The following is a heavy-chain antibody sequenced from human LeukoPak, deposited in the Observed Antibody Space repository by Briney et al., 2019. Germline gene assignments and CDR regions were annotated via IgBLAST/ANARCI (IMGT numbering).Heavy chain of an antibody. CDR2: ISGSGGST. D-gene: IGHD3-3*01. V-gene: IGHV3-23*01. CDR1: RFTFSSYA. CDR3: AKDGRGTIFGVVIPSYYFDY. J-gene: IGHJ4*02. Sequence: GGSLRLSCAASRFTFSSYAMSWVRQAPGKGLEWVSAISGSGGSTYYADSVKGRFTISRDNSKNTLYLQMNSLRAEDTAVYYCAKDGRGTIFGVVIPSYYFDYRGQGTLVTVSS.